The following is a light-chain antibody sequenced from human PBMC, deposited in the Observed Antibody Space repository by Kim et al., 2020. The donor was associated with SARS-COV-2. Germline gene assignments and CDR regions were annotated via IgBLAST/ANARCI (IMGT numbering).Light chain of an antibody. V-gene: IGKV3-15*01. CDR1: QRISGN. Sequence: VSPGERAPLSCRASQRISGNLAWYQQKPGQAPRLLIYDASTGATDIPARFSGSGSGTEFTLTISSLQSEDFAVYYCQQYDNWPLTFGQGTKVEIK. J-gene: IGKJ1*01. CDR3: QQYDNWPLT. CDR2: DAS.